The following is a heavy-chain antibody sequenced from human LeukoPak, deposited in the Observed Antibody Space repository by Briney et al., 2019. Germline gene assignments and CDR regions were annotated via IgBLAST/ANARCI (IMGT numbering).Heavy chain of an antibody. Sequence: SVKVSCKASGGTFSSYAISWVRQAPGQGLEWMGGIIPIFGTANYAQKFHGRVTITTDESTSTAYMELSSLRSEDTAVYYCARRGYCSSTSCSPENYYYMDVWGKGTTVTVSS. V-gene: IGHV1-69*05. CDR2: IIPIFGTA. J-gene: IGHJ6*03. CDR1: GGTFSSYA. D-gene: IGHD2-2*01. CDR3: ARRGYCSSTSCSPENYYYMDV.